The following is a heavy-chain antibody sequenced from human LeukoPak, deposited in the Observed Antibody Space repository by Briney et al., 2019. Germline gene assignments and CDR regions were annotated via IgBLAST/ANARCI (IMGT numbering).Heavy chain of an antibody. V-gene: IGHV4-38-2*02. Sequence: SETLSLTCTVSGYSISSGYYWGWIRQPPGKGLEWIGSIYHSGSTYYNPSLKSRVTISVDTSKNQFSLKLSSVTAADTAVYYCARDLAAAGSWGQGTLVTVSS. J-gene: IGHJ5*02. CDR3: ARDLAAAGS. CDR2: IYHSGST. CDR1: GYSISSGYY. D-gene: IGHD6-13*01.